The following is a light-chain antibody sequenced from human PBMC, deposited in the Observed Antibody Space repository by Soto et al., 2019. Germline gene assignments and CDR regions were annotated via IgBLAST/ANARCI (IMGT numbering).Light chain of an antibody. V-gene: IGKV1-17*02. CDR1: QAIRNS. J-gene: IGKJ4*01. CDR3: LQHDFYPRT. CDR2: ATS. Sequence: DIQMTQSPSSLSASVGDRVTITCRASQAIRNSLGWYQQKPGKAPKRLIYATSSLEGGVPPRFSGSGSATEFTLTINNLQPEDFATNFCLQHDFYPRTFGGGTKVEI.